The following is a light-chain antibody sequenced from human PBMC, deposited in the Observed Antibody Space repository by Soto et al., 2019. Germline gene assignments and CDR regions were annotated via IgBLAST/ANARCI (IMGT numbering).Light chain of an antibody. V-gene: IGKV2-28*01. J-gene: IGKJ4*01. Sequence: EIVMTQSPLSLPVTPGEPASISCRSSQSLLHSNGIKYLDWYVQKPGQSPQLVIYLGSNRASGVPDSLSGSGSGTDFTLEISRVEAEDVGVYYCMQALQAPTFGGGTGVEIK. CDR3: MQALQAPT. CDR2: LGS. CDR1: QSLLHSNGIKY.